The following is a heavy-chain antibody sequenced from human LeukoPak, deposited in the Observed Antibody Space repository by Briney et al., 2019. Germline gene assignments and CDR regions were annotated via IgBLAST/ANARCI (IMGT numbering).Heavy chain of an antibody. Sequence: PSETLSHTCAVYGGSFSGYYWSWIRQPPGKGLEWIGEINHSGSTNYNPSLKSRVTISVDTSKNQFSLKLSSVTAADTAVYYCARRSLARFDPWGQGTLVTVSS. CDR2: INHSGST. V-gene: IGHV4-34*01. J-gene: IGHJ5*02. D-gene: IGHD3-10*01. CDR3: ARRSLARFDP. CDR1: GGSFSGYY.